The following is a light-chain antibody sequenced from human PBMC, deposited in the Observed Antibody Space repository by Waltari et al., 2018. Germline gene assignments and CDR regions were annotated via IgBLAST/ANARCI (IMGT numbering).Light chain of an antibody. Sequence: SSELTQDPAVSVALGQTVRITFQGDSLRSYYASWYQQKPGQAPVFVIYGKNNRPSGIPDRFSGSSSGDTVTLTITGAQAEDEADYYCNSRDSSGNHLVFGPGTKVTVL. V-gene: IGLV3-19*01. CDR1: SLRSYY. CDR2: GKN. J-gene: IGLJ1*01. CDR3: NSRDSSGNHLV.